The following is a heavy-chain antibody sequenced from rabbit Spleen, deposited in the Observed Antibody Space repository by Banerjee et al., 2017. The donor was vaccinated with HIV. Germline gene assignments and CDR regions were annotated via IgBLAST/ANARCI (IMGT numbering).Heavy chain of an antibody. D-gene: IGHD1-1*01. Sequence: QQQLEESGGGLVKPGGTLTLTCKASGIDFSNYYYICWVRQAPGKGLQWIACINTYTGKAVYATWANGRFTISRTSSTTVTLQMTSLTAADTATYFCARDLVAVIGWNFNLWGPGTLVTVS. CDR2: INTYTGKA. V-gene: IGHV1S45*01. CDR3: ARDLVAVIGWNFNL. CDR1: GIDFSNYYY. J-gene: IGHJ4*01.